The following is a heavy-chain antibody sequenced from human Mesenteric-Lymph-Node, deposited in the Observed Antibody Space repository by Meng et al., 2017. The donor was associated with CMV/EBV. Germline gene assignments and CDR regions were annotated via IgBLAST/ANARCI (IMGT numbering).Heavy chain of an antibody. V-gene: IGHV4-34*01. J-gene: IGHJ4*02. Sequence: CAVDGGSFSGYYWSWIRQPPGKGLEWIGEINHSGSTNYNPSLKSRVTISVDTSKNQFSLKLSSVTAADTAVYYCARPGRYGDYVYDYWGQGTLVTVSS. CDR2: INHSGST. CDR3: ARPGRYGDYVYDY. CDR1: GGSFSGYY. D-gene: IGHD4-17*01.